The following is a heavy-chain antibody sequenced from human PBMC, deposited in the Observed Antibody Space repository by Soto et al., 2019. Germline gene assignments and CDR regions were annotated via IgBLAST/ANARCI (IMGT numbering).Heavy chain of an antibody. CDR3: ARATMVRGVPDYYGMDV. CDR1: GFTFSSYA. V-gene: IGHV3-30-3*01. J-gene: IGHJ6*02. CDR2: ISYDGSNK. D-gene: IGHD3-10*01. Sequence: QVQLVESGGGVVQPGRSLRLSCAASGFTFSSYAMHWVRQAPGKGLEWVAVISYDGSNKYYADSVKGRFTISRDNSKNTLYLQRNSLRAEDTAVYYCARATMVRGVPDYYGMDVWGQGTTVTVSS.